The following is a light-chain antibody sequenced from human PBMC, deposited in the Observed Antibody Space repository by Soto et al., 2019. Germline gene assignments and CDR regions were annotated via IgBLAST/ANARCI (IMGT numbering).Light chain of an antibody. V-gene: IGKV1-33*01. J-gene: IGKJ4*01. Sequence: DIQMTQSPSSLSASIGDRVTITCQARQDITNYLNWYQQKAGKAPELLIYDASNLEVGVPSRFSGSGSWTPFTFTISSRQPEDIGTYYCQQCDTLPLTFGGGTKVELK. CDR1: QDITNY. CDR3: QQCDTLPLT. CDR2: DAS.